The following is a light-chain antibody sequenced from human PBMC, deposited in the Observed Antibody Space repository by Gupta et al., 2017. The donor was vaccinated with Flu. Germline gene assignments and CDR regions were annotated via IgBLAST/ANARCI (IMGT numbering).Light chain of an antibody. CDR3: QKDNSVPLT. J-gene: IGKJ4*01. CDR1: QGIGYD. CDR2: AAS. Sequence: DIQMTQSPSSLSASVGDRVSITCRASQGIGYDLAWYQQKPGEVPKLLIYAASTLQSGVPARFSGSGSGTDFTLTITILQPEDFATYYCQKDNSVPLTFGGGTKVEIK. V-gene: IGKV1-27*01.